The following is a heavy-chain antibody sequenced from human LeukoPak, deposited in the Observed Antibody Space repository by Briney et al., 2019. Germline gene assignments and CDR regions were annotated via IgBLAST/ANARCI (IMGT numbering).Heavy chain of an antibody. Sequence: PGGSLRLSCAASGFTFSSDGMHGVRQAPGKGLEWVAFIRYDGSNKYYADSVKGGFTISRDNSMNTLYLQMNNLTAGETDVYYFEKDPDVVPAATYYFDYWCQETLVTVAS. V-gene: IGHV3-30*02. CDR1: GFTFSSDG. CDR3: EKDPDVVPAATYYFDY. J-gene: IGHJ4*02. D-gene: IGHD2-2*01. CDR2: IRYDGSNK.